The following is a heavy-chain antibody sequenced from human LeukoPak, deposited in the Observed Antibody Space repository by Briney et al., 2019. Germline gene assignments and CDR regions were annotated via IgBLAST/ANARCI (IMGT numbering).Heavy chain of an antibody. CDR2: ISRDGSST. D-gene: IGHD6-19*01. CDR3: AAYGSEFDY. J-gene: IGHJ4*02. Sequence: GGSLRLSCAASGFTFSRYWMHWVRQAPRKGPVWVSRISRDGSSTTYADSVKGRFTIYRDNAKNTLYLQMNTLRVEDTAVYYCAAYGSEFDYWGQGTLVTVSS. CDR1: GFTFSRYW. V-gene: IGHV3-74*01.